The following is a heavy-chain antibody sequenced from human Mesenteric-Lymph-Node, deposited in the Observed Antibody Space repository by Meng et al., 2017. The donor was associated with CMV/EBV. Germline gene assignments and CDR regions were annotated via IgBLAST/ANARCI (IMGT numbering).Heavy chain of an antibody. CDR2: ISDGGVTT. Sequence: GGSLRLSCAAPGFIFSNYAMSWVRQAPGKGLEWVSAISDGGVTTYYADSVKGRFTISRDNSKNTLYLQMNSLRAEDTAVYYCTRGRAAAGTYFDYWGQGTLVTVSS. J-gene: IGHJ4*02. CDR1: GFIFSNYA. CDR3: TRGRAAAGTYFDY. V-gene: IGHV3-23*01. D-gene: IGHD6-13*01.